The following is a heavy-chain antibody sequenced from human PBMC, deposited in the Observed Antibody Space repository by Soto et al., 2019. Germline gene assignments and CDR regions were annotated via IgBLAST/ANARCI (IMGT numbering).Heavy chain of an antibody. D-gene: IGHD3-3*01. CDR3: AREGTVYYDFWSGYLYYYGMDV. J-gene: IGHJ6*02. V-gene: IGHV3-30-3*01. CDR1: GFTFSSYA. CDR2: ISYDGSNK. Sequence: QVQLVESGGGVVQPGRSLRLSCAASGFTFSSYAMHWVRQAPGKGLEWVAVISYDGSNKYYADSVKGRFTISRDNSKNTLYLQMNSLRAEDTAVYYCAREGTVYYDFWSGYLYYYGMDVWGQGTTVTVSS.